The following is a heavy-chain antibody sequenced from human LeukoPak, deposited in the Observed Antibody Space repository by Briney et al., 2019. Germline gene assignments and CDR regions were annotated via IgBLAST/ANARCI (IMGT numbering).Heavy chain of an antibody. V-gene: IGHV3-74*01. CDR2: INSDGSST. Sequence: SGGSLRLSCAASGFTFSSYWMHWVRQAPGKGLVWVSRINSDGSSTSYTDSVKGRFTISRDNAKNTLYLQMNSLRAEDTAVNSCARNWQFGRGVFDCWGQGTLVTVSS. D-gene: IGHD3-10*01. CDR3: ARNWQFGRGVFDC. J-gene: IGHJ4*02. CDR1: GFTFSSYW.